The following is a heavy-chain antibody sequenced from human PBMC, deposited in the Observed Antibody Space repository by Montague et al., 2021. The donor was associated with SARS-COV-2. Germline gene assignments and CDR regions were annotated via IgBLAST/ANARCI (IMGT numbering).Heavy chain of an antibody. CDR1: GFTFSSYA. CDR2: ISYDGSNK. V-gene: IGHV3-30*04. Sequence: SLRLSCAASGFTFSSYAMHWVRQAPGKGLEWVAVISYDGSNKYYADSVKGRFTISRDNSKNTLYLQMNSLRAEDTAVYYCASGGRVGATWGAFDIWGQGTMVTVSS. D-gene: IGHD1-26*01. CDR3: ASGGRVGATWGAFDI. J-gene: IGHJ3*02.